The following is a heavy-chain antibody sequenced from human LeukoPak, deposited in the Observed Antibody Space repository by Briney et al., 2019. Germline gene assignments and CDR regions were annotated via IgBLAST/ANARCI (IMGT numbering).Heavy chain of an antibody. D-gene: IGHD1-26*01. J-gene: IGHJ5*02. CDR2: TYHSGST. V-gene: IGHV4-61*08. CDR3: AKDWELGS. CDR1: GGSISSGDYY. Sequence: SETLSLTCTVSGGSISSGDYYWSWIRQPPGKGLEWIGNTYHSGSTNYNPSLKSRVTISLDTSKNQFSLKMSSVTAADTAVYYCAKDWELGSWGQGTLVTISS.